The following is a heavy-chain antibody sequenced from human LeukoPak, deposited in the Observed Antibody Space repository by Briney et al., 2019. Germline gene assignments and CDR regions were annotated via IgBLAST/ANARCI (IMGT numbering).Heavy chain of an antibody. V-gene: IGHV3-7*01. CDR1: GFTFSNYD. CDR2: VSPDGSGN. D-gene: IGHD3-3*01. Sequence: PGGSLRLSCAASGFTFSNYDMNWVRQPPGKGLEWVASVSPDGSGNHYVDSVKGRFIISRDNASGDKAKNSLFLQMNSLRAEDTAVYYCARDHLWSHESWGQGALVTVSS. J-gene: IGHJ5*02. CDR3: ARDHLWSHES.